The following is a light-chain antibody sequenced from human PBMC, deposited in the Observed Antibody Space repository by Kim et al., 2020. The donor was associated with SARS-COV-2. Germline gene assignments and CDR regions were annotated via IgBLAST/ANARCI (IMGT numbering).Light chain of an antibody. J-gene: IGKJ5*01. CDR1: QSLVYSDGNTY. CDR3: MEGIHPIT. Sequence: DVVMTQSPLSLPVTLGQPASISCRSSQSLVYSDGNTYLNWFQQRPGQSPRRLIYKVSNRDSGVPDRFSGSGSGTGFTLKISRVGAEDVGVYYCMEGIHPITFGRGTRLEIK. CDR2: KVS. V-gene: IGKV2-30*01.